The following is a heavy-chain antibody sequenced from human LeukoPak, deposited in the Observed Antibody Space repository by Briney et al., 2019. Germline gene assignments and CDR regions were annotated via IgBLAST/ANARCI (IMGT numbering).Heavy chain of an antibody. CDR1: GFTFSDYY. Sequence: GGSLRLSCAASGFTFSDYYMSWIRQAPGKGLEWVAYISSSSSYTDYADSVKARFTISRDNSKNTLYLQMNSLRAEDTAVYFCAKDPRSMIQAFDIWGQGTMVTVSS. CDR2: ISSSSSYT. J-gene: IGHJ3*02. D-gene: IGHD3-22*01. CDR3: AKDPRSMIQAFDI. V-gene: IGHV3-11*05.